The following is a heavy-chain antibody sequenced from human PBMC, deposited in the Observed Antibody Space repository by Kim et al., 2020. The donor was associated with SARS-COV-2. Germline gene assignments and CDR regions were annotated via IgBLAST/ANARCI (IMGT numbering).Heavy chain of an antibody. CDR2: IKSDGIRT. Sequence: GGSLRISCAASGFTFSSYWMHWVRQAPGKGLVWVSRIKSDGIRTTYADSVKGRFTISRDNAKNTLYLQMNSLRAEDTAVYYCARDQAIAPGWFDPWGQGT. CDR3: ARDQAIAPGWFDP. CDR1: GFTFSSYW. V-gene: IGHV3-74*01. D-gene: IGHD2-15*01. J-gene: IGHJ5*02.